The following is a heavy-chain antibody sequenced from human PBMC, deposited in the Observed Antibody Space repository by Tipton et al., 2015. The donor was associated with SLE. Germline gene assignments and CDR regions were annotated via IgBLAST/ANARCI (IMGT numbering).Heavy chain of an antibody. V-gene: IGHV4-59*01. CDR2: IYYSGST. J-gene: IGHJ3*02. D-gene: IGHD5-12*01. CDR3: ARRGRDRTWICNAFDI. CDR1: GGSISSYY. Sequence: PGLVKPSETLSLTCTVSGGSISSYYWSWIRQPPGKGLEWIGYIYYSGSTNYNPSLKSRVTISVDTSKNQFSLKLSSVTAADTAVYYCARRGRDRTWICNAFDIWGQGTMVTVSS.